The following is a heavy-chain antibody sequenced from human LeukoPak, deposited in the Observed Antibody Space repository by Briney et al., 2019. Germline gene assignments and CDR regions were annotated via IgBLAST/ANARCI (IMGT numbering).Heavy chain of an antibody. CDR2: ISGSGGST. CDR1: GFTFSSYA. D-gene: IGHD3-22*01. CDR3: AKDAERDSSGYYYYYGMDV. Sequence: GGSLRLSCAASGFTFSSYAMSWVRQAPGKGLEWVSAISGSGGSTYYADSVKGRFTISRNNSKNTLYLQMNSLRAEDTAVYYCAKDAERDSSGYYYYYGMDVWGQGTTVTVSS. V-gene: IGHV3-23*01. J-gene: IGHJ6*02.